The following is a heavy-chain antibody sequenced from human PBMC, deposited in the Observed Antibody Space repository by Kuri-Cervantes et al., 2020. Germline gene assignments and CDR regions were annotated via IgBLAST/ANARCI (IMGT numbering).Heavy chain of an antibody. V-gene: IGHV3-9*01. J-gene: IGHJ6*02. CDR1: GFTFSSYA. CDR3: AKARGYSYGYYYYGMDV. CDR2: ISWNSGSI. D-gene: IGHD5-18*01. Sequence: SLKISCAASGFTFSSYAMSWVRQAPGKGLEWVSGISWNSGSIGYADSVKGRFTISRDNAKNSLYLQMNSLRAGDTALYYCAKARGYSYGYYYYGMDVWGQGTTVTVSS.